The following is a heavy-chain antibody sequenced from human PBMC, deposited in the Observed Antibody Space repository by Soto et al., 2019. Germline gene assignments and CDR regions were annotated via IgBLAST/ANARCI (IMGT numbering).Heavy chain of an antibody. Sequence: PSETLSLTCAVSGGSISSGGYSWSWIRQPPGKGLEWIGYIYHSGSTYYNPSLKSRVTISVDRSKNQFSLKLSSVTAADTAVYYCARHYDGSGHCSGGRCPCDYWGRGTLVTVSS. J-gene: IGHJ4*02. CDR3: ARHYDGSGHCSGGRCPCDY. V-gene: IGHV4-30-2*01. D-gene: IGHD2-15*01. CDR2: IYHSGST. CDR1: GGSISSGGYS.